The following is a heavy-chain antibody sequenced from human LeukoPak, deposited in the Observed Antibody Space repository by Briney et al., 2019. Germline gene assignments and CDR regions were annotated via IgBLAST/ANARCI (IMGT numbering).Heavy chain of an antibody. CDR2: IYSGGST. CDR1: GFTVSSNY. V-gene: IGHV3-66*01. J-gene: IGHJ4*02. Sequence: GGSLRLSCAASGFTVSSNYMSWVRQAPGKGLEWVSVIYSGGSTYYADSVKGRFTFSRENSKNSLYIQINCLRAEDTSVYYCARDWQRATPFDYWGQGTLVTVSS. CDR3: ARDWQRATPFDY.